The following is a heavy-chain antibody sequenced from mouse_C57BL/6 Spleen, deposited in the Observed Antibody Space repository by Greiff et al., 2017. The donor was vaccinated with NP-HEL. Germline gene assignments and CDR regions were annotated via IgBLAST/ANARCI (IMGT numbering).Heavy chain of an antibody. Sequence: QVQLKESGAELARPGASVKLSCKASGYTFTSYGISWVKQRTGQGLEWIGEIYPRSGNTYYNEKFKGKATLTADKSSSTAYMELRSLTSEDSAVYFCAFYYCSSPYYFDYWGQGTTLTVSS. CDR1: GYTFTSYG. D-gene: IGHD1-1*01. CDR3: AFYYCSSPYYFDY. V-gene: IGHV1-81*01. J-gene: IGHJ2*01. CDR2: IYPRSGNT.